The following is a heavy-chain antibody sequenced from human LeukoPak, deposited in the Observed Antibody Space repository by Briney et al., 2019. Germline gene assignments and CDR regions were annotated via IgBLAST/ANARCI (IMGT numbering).Heavy chain of an antibody. CDR2: IWYDGSNK. V-gene: IGHV3-33*01. J-gene: IGHJ4*02. Sequence: PGGSLRLSCAASGFTFSSYGMHWVRQAPGKGLEWVAVIWYDGSNKYYADSVKGRFTISRDNSKYTLYLQMNSLRAEDTAVYYCASSLSQQLVYYFDYWGQGTLVTVSS. D-gene: IGHD6-13*01. CDR1: GFTFSSYG. CDR3: ASSLSQQLVYYFDY.